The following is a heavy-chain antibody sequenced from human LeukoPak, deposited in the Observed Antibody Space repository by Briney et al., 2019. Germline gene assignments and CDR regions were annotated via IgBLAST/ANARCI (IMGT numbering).Heavy chain of an antibody. V-gene: IGHV4-61*02. CDR1: GGSISSCSYY. J-gene: IGHJ4*02. Sequence: SQTLSVTCTVSGGSISSCSYYWSWIRQPAGKGLEWIGRIYTSGSTNYNPSLKSRVTISVDTSKNQFSLKLSSVTAADTAVYYCARTYGSGLHFHYWGQGTLVTVSS. CDR3: ARTYGSGLHFHY. D-gene: IGHD3-10*01. CDR2: IYTSGST.